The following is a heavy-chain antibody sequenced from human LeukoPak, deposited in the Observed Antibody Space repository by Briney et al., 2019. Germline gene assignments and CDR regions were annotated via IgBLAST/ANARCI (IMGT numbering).Heavy chain of an antibody. D-gene: IGHD5-24*01. CDR3: ARVGFKMATHPNNNNGGY. CDR2: IYHSGST. V-gene: IGHV4-39*07. Sequence: SETLSLTCTVSGGSISSSGYYWGWIRQPPGKGLEWIGSIYHSGSTYYNPSLKSRVTISVDTSKNQFSLKLSSVTAADTAVYYCARVGFKMATHPNNNNGGYWGQGTLVTVSS. J-gene: IGHJ4*02. CDR1: GGSISSSGYY.